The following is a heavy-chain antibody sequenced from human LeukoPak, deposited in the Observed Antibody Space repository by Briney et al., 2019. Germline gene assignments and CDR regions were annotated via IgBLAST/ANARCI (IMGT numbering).Heavy chain of an antibody. V-gene: IGHV4-59*01. D-gene: IGHD4-23*01. CDR2: IYYSGST. J-gene: IGHJ5*02. CDR3: ARDVPSGDYGGKKWFDP. Sequence: SETLSLTCTVSGGSISSYYWSWIRKPPGKGLERIGYIYYSGSTNYNPSLKSRVTISVVTSKNQFSLKLSSVTAADTAVYYCARDVPSGDYGGKKWFDPWGQGTLVTVSS. CDR1: GGSISSYY.